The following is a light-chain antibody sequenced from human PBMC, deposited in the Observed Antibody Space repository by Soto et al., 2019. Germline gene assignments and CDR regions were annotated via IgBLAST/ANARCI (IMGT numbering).Light chain of an antibody. J-gene: IGKJ2*01. CDR3: QQLNDRRFS. CDR1: QGNNSF. V-gene: IGKV1-9*01. Sequence: IQVTQSPASLSASVGGRVTISCRASQGNNSFVAWYQQKSGKAPKLLIYAASTLQSGVPSRFSGSGSGTDFTLTISSLQPEDFATYYCQQLNDRRFSFGQGTKV. CDR2: AAS.